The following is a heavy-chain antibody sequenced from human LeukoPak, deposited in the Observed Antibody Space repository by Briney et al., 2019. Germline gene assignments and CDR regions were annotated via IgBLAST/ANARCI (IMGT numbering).Heavy chain of an antibody. V-gene: IGHV3-66*01. J-gene: IGHJ4*02. CDR1: GFTVSTNY. CDR3: ARYSGSYDY. Sequence: GASLRLSCAASGFTVSTNYMSWVRQAPGMGLEWVSVIYSGGSTYYTDSVKGRFTISRDSSTNTLYLQMNSLRAEDTAVYYCARYSGSYDYWGQGTLVTVSS. D-gene: IGHD1-26*01. CDR2: IYSGGST.